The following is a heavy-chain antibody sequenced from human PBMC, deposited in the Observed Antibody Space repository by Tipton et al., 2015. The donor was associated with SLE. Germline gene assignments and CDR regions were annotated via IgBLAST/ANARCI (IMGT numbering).Heavy chain of an antibody. V-gene: IGHV3-64*01. CDR2: ISSNGGST. D-gene: IGHD5-18*01. CDR1: GFTFSSYA. CDR3: ATFPNGITRGYYYFDS. Sequence: SLRLSCAASGFTFSSYAMHWVRQAPGKGLEYVSAISSNGGSTYYANFVKGRFTISRDNTKNSLFLQMHSLRAEDSAVYYCATFPNGITRGYYYFDSWGQGTLVTVSS. J-gene: IGHJ4*02.